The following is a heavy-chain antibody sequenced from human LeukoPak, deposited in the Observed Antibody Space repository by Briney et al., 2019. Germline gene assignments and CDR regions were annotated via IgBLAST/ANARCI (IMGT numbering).Heavy chain of an antibody. V-gene: IGHV4-38-2*02. D-gene: IGHD1-14*01. CDR1: GYSISSGYY. CDR3: ARDSWPEVVRFDY. Sequence: SETLSLTGTVSGYSISSGYYWVWIRQPPGKGLEWIGSIYHGGSTYYNPSLKSRVTISIDTSKNQFSLKLRSVTAADTAVYYCARDSWPEVVRFDYWGQGTLVTVSS. CDR2: IYHGGST. J-gene: IGHJ4*02.